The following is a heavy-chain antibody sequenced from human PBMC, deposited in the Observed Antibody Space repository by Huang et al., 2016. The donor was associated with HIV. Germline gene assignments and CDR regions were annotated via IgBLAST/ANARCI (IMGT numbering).Heavy chain of an antibody. CDR3: TTESESSGWTMDHDAFDI. J-gene: IGHJ3*02. D-gene: IGHD6-19*01. CDR1: GFTFSNAW. Sequence: EVQLVESGGGLVKPGGSLRLSCADSGFTFSNAWMSWVRQGPGKGLGGVGRIKSKTDGGTTDYAAPVKGRFTIARDDSKNTLYLQMNSLKTEDTAVYYCTTESESSGWTMDHDAFDIWGQGTMVTVSS. CDR2: IKSKTDGGTT. V-gene: IGHV3-15*01.